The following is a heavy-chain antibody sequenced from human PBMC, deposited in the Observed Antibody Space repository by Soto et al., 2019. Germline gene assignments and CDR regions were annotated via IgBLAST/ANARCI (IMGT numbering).Heavy chain of an antibody. D-gene: IGHD1-20*01. CDR2: IYYSGST. Sequence: PSETLSLTCSVSSGSISSYYWSWIRQPPGKGLEWIGHIYYSGSTNYNPSLKSRVTISVDTSKNQFSLKLSSVTAADTAVYYCARDYQGYNWNDGNYYYYGMDVWGQGTTVTVSS. V-gene: IGHV4-59*01. CDR3: ARDYQGYNWNDGNYYYYGMDV. CDR1: SGSISSYY. J-gene: IGHJ6*02.